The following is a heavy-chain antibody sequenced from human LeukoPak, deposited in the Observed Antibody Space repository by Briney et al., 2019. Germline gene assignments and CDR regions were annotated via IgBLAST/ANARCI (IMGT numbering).Heavy chain of an antibody. D-gene: IGHD1-26*01. CDR2: IYYSGST. Sequence: SETLSLTCTVSGGSISSYYWGWIRQPPGKGLEWIGYIYYSGSTNYNPSLKSRVTISVDTSKNQFSLKLSSVTAADTAVYYCARDRGFEELVPFDYWGQGTLVTVSS. CDR3: ARDRGFEELVPFDY. V-gene: IGHV4-59*01. J-gene: IGHJ4*02. CDR1: GGSISSYY.